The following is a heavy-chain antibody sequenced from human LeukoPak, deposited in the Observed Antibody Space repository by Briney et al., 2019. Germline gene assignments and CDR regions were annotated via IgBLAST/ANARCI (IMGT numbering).Heavy chain of an antibody. V-gene: IGHV3-7*01. CDR2: IKEDGSEK. J-gene: IGHJ4*02. CDR1: GFIFNSYA. Sequence: PGGSLRLSCAVSGFIFNSYAMHWVRQAPGKGLEWVASIKEDGSEKSYVDSVKGRFTISRDNAKNSLYLQMNSLRAEDTAVYYCVSCGTTTCIIRFDHWGQGTLVTVSS. CDR3: VSCGTTTCIIRFDH. D-gene: IGHD2-2*01.